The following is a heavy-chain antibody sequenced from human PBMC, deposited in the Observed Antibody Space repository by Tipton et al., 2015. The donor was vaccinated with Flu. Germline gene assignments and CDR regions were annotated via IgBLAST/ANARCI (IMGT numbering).Heavy chain of an antibody. CDR1: GFTFSSYW. D-gene: IGHD3-10*01. Sequence: SLRLSCAASGFTFSSYWMHWVRQAPGKGLVWVSLINSDGSTTSYAASVKGRFTISRDNAQNTLYLQMNSLRAEDTAVYYCARAQYGSGSDWGQGTLVTVSS. CDR2: INSDGSTT. J-gene: IGHJ4*02. CDR3: ARAQYGSGSD. V-gene: IGHV3-74*01.